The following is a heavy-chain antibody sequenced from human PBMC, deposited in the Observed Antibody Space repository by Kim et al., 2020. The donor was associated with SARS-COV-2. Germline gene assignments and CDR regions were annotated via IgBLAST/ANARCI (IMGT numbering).Heavy chain of an antibody. D-gene: IGHD2-2*01. Sequence: TLYADPEKGRFTISQDNSKHTLYLQMNSMRAEDTALYYCAKGTSSRHFDYWGPGILVTVSS. V-gene: IGHV3-23*01. CDR2: T. CDR3: AKGTSSRHFDY. J-gene: IGHJ4*02.